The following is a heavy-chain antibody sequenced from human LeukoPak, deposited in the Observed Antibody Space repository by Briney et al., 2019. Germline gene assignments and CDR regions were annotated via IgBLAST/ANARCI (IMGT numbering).Heavy chain of an antibody. CDR1: GFTFSSYS. D-gene: IGHD6-6*01. CDR3: ARNGIAARLIVY. V-gene: IGHV3-21*01. J-gene: IGHJ4*02. CDR2: ISSSSSYI. Sequence: GGSLRLSCAASGFTFSSYSMNWVRQAPGKGLEWVSSISSSSSYIYYADSVKGRFTISRDNAKNSLYLQMNSLRAEDTAVYYCARNGIAARLIVYWGQGTLVTVSS.